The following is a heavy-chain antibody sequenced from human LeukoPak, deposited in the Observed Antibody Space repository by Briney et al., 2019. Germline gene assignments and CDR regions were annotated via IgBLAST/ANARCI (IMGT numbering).Heavy chain of an antibody. CDR2: ISSSGST. CDR1: RGSISGSIRSYY. J-gene: IGHJ4*02. CDR3: ARIPLGYSGAYYFDY. V-gene: IGHV4-4*09. Sequence: SESLSLTCTVSRGSISGSIRSYYWSWLRQPPGNALEWIGYISSSGSTHDNPSLRSRVTISVDTSKNQFFLNLSSVSAADTAVYYCARIPLGYSGAYYFDYWGQGTLVTVSP. D-gene: IGHD5-12*01.